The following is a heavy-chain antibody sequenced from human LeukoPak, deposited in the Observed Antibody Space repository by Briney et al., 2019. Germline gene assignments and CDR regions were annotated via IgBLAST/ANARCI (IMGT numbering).Heavy chain of an antibody. Sequence: PSETLSLTCTVSGGSISSYYWSWIRQPPGKGLEWIGYIYYSGSTNYNPSLKSRVTISVDTSKNQFSLKLSSVTAADAAVYYCARFPPLRYFDWPYSDYWGQGTLVTVSS. CDR2: IYYSGST. D-gene: IGHD3-9*01. V-gene: IGHV4-59*01. CDR1: GGSISSYY. J-gene: IGHJ4*02. CDR3: ARFPPLRYFDWPYSDY.